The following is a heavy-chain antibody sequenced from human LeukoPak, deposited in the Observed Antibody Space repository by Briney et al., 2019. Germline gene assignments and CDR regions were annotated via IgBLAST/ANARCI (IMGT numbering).Heavy chain of an antibody. CDR2: ISSSSSYT. D-gene: IGHD1-26*01. CDR1: GFTFSGYY. J-gene: IGHJ4*02. V-gene: IGHV3-11*06. Sequence: GGSLRLSCAASGFTFSGYYMSWIRQAPGKGLEWVSYISSSSSYTNYADSVKGRFTISRDNAKNSLYLQMNSLRAEDTAVYYCARGYPSGSLDDYWGQGTLVTVSS. CDR3: ARGYPSGSLDDY.